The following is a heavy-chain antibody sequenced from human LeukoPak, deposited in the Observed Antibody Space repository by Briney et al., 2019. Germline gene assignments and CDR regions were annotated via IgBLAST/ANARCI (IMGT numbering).Heavy chain of an antibody. D-gene: IGHD6-19*01. CDR1: GGSISSYY. J-gene: IGHJ4*02. CDR3: ARGEPAFSSGWYTYYFDY. Sequence: SETLSLTCTVSGGSISSYYWSWIRQTPGKGLEWIGYIYYSGTTNYNPSLRSRVAISLDTSKNQFSLKLSSVTTADTAVYYCARGEPAFSSGWYTYYFDYWGQGTLVTVSS. CDR2: IYYSGTT. V-gene: IGHV4-59*01.